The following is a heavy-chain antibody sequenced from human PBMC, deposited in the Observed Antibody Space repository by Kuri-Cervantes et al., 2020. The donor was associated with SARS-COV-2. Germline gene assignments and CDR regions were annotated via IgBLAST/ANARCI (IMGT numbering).Heavy chain of an antibody. CDR3: ARGGDYSYWFDP. J-gene: IGHJ5*02. Sequence: SETLSLTCAVYGGSFSGYYWSWTRQPPGKGLEWIGEINHSGSTNYNPSLKSRVTISVDTSKNQFSLKLSSVTAADTAVYYCARGGDYSYWFDPWGQGTLVTVSS. D-gene: IGHD4-17*01. V-gene: IGHV4-34*01. CDR1: GGSFSGYY. CDR2: INHSGST.